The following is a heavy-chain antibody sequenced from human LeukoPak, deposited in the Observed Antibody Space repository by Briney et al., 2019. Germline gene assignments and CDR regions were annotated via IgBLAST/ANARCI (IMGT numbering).Heavy chain of an antibody. V-gene: IGHV3-23*01. CDR3: AKYTSGTYYRGLDQ. CDR1: GLTVSSYA. D-gene: IGHD3-10*01. Sequence: GESLRLSCGASGLTVSSYAMSWVRPAPGKGLEWVSTIIGTVGNTYYADSVKGRFTISRDDAKNTVYLQMNSLRAEDTAVYSCAKYTSGTYYRGLDQWGQGTLVTVSS. CDR2: IIGTVGNT. J-gene: IGHJ4*02.